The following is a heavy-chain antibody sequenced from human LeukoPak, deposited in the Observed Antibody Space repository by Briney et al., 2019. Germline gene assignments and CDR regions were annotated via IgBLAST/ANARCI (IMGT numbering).Heavy chain of an antibody. CDR2: MNPNSGNT. CDR1: GYTFTSYD. Sequence: ASVKVSCKASGYTFTSYDINWVRQATGQGLEWMGWMNPNSGNTGYAQKFQGRVTMTRNTSISTAYMELSSLRSENTAVYYCARSIVVVPALLFHDTGPYYYYGMDVWGQGTTVTVSS. D-gene: IGHD2-2*01. J-gene: IGHJ6*02. V-gene: IGHV1-8*01. CDR3: ARSIVVVPALLFHDTGPYYYYGMDV.